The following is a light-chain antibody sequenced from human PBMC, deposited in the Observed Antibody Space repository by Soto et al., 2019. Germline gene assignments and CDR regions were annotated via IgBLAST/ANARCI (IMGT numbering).Light chain of an antibody. J-gene: IGLJ1*01. CDR2: DNN. CDR1: SSNIGNNY. Sequence: QSVLTQPPSVSAAPGQKVTIPCSGSSSNIGNNYVSWYQQLPGTAPKLLIYDNNKRPSGIPDRFSGSKSGTSATLGITGLQAGDEADYYCGTWDSSLSAHYVFGTGTKLTVL. V-gene: IGLV1-51*01. CDR3: GTWDSSLSAHYV.